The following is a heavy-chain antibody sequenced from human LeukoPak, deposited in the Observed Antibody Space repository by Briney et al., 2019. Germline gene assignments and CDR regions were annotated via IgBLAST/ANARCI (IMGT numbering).Heavy chain of an antibody. CDR1: GGPISSGSYY. CDR3: ARDDGYSYGSDAFDI. J-gene: IGHJ3*02. V-gene: IGHV4-61*02. Sequence: SETLSLTCTVSGGPISSGSYYWSWIRQPAGKGLEWIGRIYTSGSTNYNPSLKSRVTISVDTSKNQFSLKLSSVTAADTAVYYCARDDGYSYGSDAFDIWGQGTMVTVSS. CDR2: IYTSGST. D-gene: IGHD5-18*01.